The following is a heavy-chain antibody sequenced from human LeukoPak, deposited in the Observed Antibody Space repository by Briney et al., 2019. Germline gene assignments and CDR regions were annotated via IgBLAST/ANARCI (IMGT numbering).Heavy chain of an antibody. J-gene: IGHJ5*02. CDR2: ISGSGGST. CDR3: VRGGLGYCSGGSCQNWFDP. V-gene: IGHV3-23*01. D-gene: IGHD2-15*01. CDR1: GFTFRSYA. Sequence: PGGSLRLSCAASGFTFRSYAMSWVRQDPGKGLEWVSAISGSGGSTYYADSVKGRFTISRDNSKNTLYLQMNSLRAEDTAVYYCVRGGLGYCSGGSCQNWFDPWGQGTLVTVSS.